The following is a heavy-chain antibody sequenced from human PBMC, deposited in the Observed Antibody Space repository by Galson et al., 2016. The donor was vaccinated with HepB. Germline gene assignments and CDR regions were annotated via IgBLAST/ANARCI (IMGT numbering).Heavy chain of an antibody. V-gene: IGHV4-4*02. CDR1: GGSISSNYW. CDR2: IYETGTA. Sequence: LSLTCDVSGGSISSNYWWGWVRQSPEKGFEWIGEIYETGTANYNPPFTRRATISVDKSKNQISLSLDSVTAADTATYYCTRGDLGTYATMAFDYWGQGSLVTVSS. J-gene: IGHJ4*02. D-gene: IGHD1-7*01. CDR3: TRGDLGTYATMAFDY.